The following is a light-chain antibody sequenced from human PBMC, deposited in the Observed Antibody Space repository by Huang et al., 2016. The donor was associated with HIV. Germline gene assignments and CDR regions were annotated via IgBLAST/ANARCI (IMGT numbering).Light chain of an antibody. CDR1: QSISSW. Sequence: DIQMTQSPSTLSASVGDRVTITCRASQSISSWLAWYQQKPGKAPKHLVYKASGLESGVPSRFSGSGSGTEFTLTISSLQPDDFATYYCQQYNSYSGTFGQGTKLEIK. CDR2: KAS. J-gene: IGKJ2*01. V-gene: IGKV1-5*03. CDR3: QQYNSYSGT.